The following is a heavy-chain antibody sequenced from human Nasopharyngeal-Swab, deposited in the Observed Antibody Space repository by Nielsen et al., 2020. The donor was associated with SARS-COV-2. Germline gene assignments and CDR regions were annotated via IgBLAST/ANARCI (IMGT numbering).Heavy chain of an antibody. CDR1: GDSVSNNRAA. CDR3: ARIQQQLPGIV. V-gene: IGHV6-1*01. CDR2: TYYRSQWNY. J-gene: IGHJ3*01. D-gene: IGHD6-13*01. Sequence: SQTLSLTCAISGDSVSNNRAARSWTRQSPSRGLEWLGRTYYRSQWNYDYADSVRGRVTVNPDTSRNQVSLHLNSVTPEDTAVYYCARIQQQLPGIVWGQGTMVIVSS.